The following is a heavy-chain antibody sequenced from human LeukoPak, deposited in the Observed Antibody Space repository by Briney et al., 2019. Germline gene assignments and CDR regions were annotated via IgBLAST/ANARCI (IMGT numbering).Heavy chain of an antibody. J-gene: IGHJ4*02. V-gene: IGHV3-30*02. CDR3: ARGSQFFISRRVNYYDSSGPQLV. D-gene: IGHD3-22*01. CDR1: GFTFSTYG. Sequence: GGSLRLSCAASGFTFSTYGMHWVRQAPGKGLEWVAYIQYDGSNQQYADSVKGRFIISRDRSKNIPYLQMNSLRAEDTAVYYCARGSQFFISRRVNYYDSSGPQLVWGQGTLVTVSS. CDR2: IQYDGSNQ.